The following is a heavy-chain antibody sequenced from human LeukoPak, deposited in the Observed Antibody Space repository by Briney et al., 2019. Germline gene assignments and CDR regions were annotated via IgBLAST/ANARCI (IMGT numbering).Heavy chain of an antibody. CDR3: ARVRSSSSSKYYYYYGMDV. V-gene: IGHV4-59*01. J-gene: IGHJ6*02. D-gene: IGHD6-6*01. Sequence: PSETLSLTCTVSGGSISSYYWSWIRQPPGKGLEWIGYIYYSGNTNYNPSLKSRVTISVDTSKNQFSLKLSSVTAADTAVYYCARVRSSSSSKYYYYYGMDVWGQGTTVTVSS. CDR1: GGSISSYY. CDR2: IYYSGNT.